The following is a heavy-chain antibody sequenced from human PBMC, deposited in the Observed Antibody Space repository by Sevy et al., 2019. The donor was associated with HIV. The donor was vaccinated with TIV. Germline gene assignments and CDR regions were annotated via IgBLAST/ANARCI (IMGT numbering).Heavy chain of an antibody. D-gene: IGHD3-22*01. V-gene: IGHV1-69*04. Sequence: ASVKVSCKASGGTFSSYAISWVRQAPGQGLEWMGRIIPILGIANYAQKFQGRVTITADKSTSTAYMALSSLRSEDTAVYYCARALATFYDSSGYYFEWFDPWGQGTLVTVSS. CDR1: GGTFSSYA. CDR2: IIPILGIA. J-gene: IGHJ5*02. CDR3: ARALATFYDSSGYYFEWFDP.